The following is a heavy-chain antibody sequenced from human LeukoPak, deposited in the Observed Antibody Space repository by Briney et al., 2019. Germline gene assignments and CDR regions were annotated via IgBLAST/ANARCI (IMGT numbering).Heavy chain of an antibody. CDR3: ARRLGDIGNFLDY. CDR1: GYSFTTYW. CDR2: IYPGDSDT. Sequence: GESLLSFFKGSGYSFTTYWIAWVRQMPGKGLEWMGIIYPGDSDTTYSPSFQGQVTISADRSITTAYLQWSSLKASDTAMYYCARRLGDIGNFLDYWGQGTVITVSS. D-gene: IGHD3-16*01. V-gene: IGHV5-51*01. J-gene: IGHJ4*02.